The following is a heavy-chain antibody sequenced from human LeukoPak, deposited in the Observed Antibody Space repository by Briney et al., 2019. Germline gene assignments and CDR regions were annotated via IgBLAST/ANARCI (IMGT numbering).Heavy chain of an antibody. CDR2: ISSSADTI. CDR1: GFIFSSDE. J-gene: IGHJ4*02. CDR3: TKERGSY. Sequence: TGGSLRLSCAASGFIFSSDEMTWVRQAPGKGLESVSFISSSADTILYADSVKGRFTISRDNGKNALYLQMNRLRAEDTAVYYCTKERGSYWGQGTLVTVSS. V-gene: IGHV3-48*03.